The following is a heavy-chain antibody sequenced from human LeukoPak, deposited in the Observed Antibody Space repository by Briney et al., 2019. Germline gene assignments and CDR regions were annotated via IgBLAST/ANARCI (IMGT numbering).Heavy chain of an antibody. CDR1: GGSFSGYY. CDR3: ARHCSSTSCFDY. Sequence: PSETLSLTCAVYGGSFSGYYWSCIRQPPGKGLEWIGDINHSGSTNYNPSLKSRVTISVDTSKNQFSLKLSSVTAADTAVYYCARHCSSTSCFDYWGQGTLVTVSS. CDR2: INHSGST. J-gene: IGHJ4*02. V-gene: IGHV4-34*01. D-gene: IGHD2-2*01.